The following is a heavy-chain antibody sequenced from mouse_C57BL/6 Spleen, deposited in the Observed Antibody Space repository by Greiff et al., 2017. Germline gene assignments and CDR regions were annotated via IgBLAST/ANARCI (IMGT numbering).Heavy chain of an antibody. CDR1: GYSFTGYY. V-gene: IGHV1-42*01. CDR2: INPSTGGT. Sequence: EVQLQQSGPELVKPGASVKISCKASGYSFTGYYMNWVKQSPEKSLEWIGEINPSTGGTTYNQKFKAKATLTVDKSSSTAYMQLKSLTSEDSAVYYCARSLPPDYWGQGTTLTVSS. J-gene: IGHJ2*01. CDR3: ARSLPPDY. D-gene: IGHD6-5*01.